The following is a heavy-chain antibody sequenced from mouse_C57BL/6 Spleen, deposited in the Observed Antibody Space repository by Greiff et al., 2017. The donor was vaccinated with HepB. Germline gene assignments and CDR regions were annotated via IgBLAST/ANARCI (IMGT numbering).Heavy chain of an antibody. CDR2: IDPSDSYT. J-gene: IGHJ2*01. V-gene: IGHV1-50*01. CDR1: GYTFTSYW. CDR3: ARTFTTVVEMDY. Sequence: QVQLQQPGAELVKPGASVKLSCKASGYTFTSYWMQWVKQRPGQGLEWIGEIDPSDSYTNYNQKFKGKATLTVDTSSSTAYMQLSSLTSEDSAVYYCARTFTTVVEMDYWGQGTTLTVSS. D-gene: IGHD1-1*01.